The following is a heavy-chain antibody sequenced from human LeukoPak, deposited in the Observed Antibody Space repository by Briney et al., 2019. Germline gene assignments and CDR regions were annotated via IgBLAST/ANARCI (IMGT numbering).Heavy chain of an antibody. V-gene: IGHV4-31*03. J-gene: IGHJ5*02. CDR3: ARENSGSYLRKWFDP. D-gene: IGHD1-26*01. CDR1: GDSISSGVYY. CDR2: IFYSGNA. Sequence: SETLSLTCTVSGDSISSGVYYWSWIRQYPGRGLEWIGYIFYSGNAYYNPSLKSRATMSVDTSKNQFSLRLRSVTAADTAIYYCARENSGSYLRKWFDPWGQESLVTVSS.